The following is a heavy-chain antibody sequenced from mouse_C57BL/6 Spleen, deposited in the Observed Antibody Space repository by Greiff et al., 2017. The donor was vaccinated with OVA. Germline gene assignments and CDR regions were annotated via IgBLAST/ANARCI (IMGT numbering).Heavy chain of an antibody. D-gene: IGHD1-1*01. CDR2: INYDGSST. CDR3: ARDGSSSHWYFDV. V-gene: IGHV5-16*01. J-gene: IGHJ1*03. CDR1: GFTFSDHY. Sequence: EVKLVESEGGLVQPGSSMKLSCTASGFTFSDHYMAWVRQVPEKGLEWVANINYDGSSTYYLDSLKSRFIISRDNAKNILYLQMSSLKSEDTATYYCARDGSSSHWYFDVWGTGTTVTVSS.